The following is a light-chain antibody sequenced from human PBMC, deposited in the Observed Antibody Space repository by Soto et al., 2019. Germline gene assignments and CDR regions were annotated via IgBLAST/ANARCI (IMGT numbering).Light chain of an antibody. Sequence: EIVMTQSPAALSVSPGDGATLSCRASQNIGNDLAWYQQKPGQAPRLLIYDASTRATGIPARFSGGGSGTEFVLTISSLQSEDFAVYYCQRYDNWPSFTFGQGTKVDIK. CDR2: DAS. V-gene: IGKV3-15*01. CDR1: QNIGND. CDR3: QRYDNWPSFT. J-gene: IGKJ2*01.